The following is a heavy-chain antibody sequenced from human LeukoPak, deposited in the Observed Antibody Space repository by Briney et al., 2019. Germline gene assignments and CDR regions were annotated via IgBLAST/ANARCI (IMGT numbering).Heavy chain of an antibody. V-gene: IGHV4-38-2*02. D-gene: IGHD5-12*01. CDR2: IYHSGST. CDR3: ARGMAPSYDHNWLDA. CDR1: GYSISSGYY. J-gene: IGHJ5*02. Sequence: ASETLSLTCTVSGYSISSGYYWGWIRQPPGKGLEWIGSIYHSGSTYYNPSLKSRVTISVDTSKNQFSLKLSSVTAADTAVYFCARGMAPSYDHNWLDAWGKGTMVTVSS.